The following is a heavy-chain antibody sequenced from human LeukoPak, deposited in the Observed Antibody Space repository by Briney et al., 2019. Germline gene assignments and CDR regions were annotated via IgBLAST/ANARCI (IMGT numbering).Heavy chain of an antibody. D-gene: IGHD2-15*01. Sequence: GESLKISCKGSGYSFTSYWIGWVRQMPGKGLEWMGIIYPGDSDTRYSPSFQGQVTISADKSISTAYLQWSSLKASDTAMYYCARLGVQDVVVVAPYYFDYWGQGTLVTVSS. J-gene: IGHJ4*02. V-gene: IGHV5-51*01. CDR3: ARLGVQDVVVVAPYYFDY. CDR2: IYPGDSDT. CDR1: GYSFTSYW.